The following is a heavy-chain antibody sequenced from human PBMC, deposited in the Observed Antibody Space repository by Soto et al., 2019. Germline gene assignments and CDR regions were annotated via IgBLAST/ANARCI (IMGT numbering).Heavy chain of an antibody. CDR3: ARDSGGYSSGSEG. V-gene: IGHV1-46*01. Sequence: QVQLVQSGAEVKKPGASVKVSCKASGYTFTSYYMHWVRQAPGQGLEWMGIINPSGGSTSYAQKFQCRVTKTRDTSTSTVYMELSSLRSEDTAVYYCARDSGGYSSGSEGWGQGTLVTVSS. D-gene: IGHD6-19*01. CDR1: GYTFTSYY. J-gene: IGHJ4*02. CDR2: INPSGGST.